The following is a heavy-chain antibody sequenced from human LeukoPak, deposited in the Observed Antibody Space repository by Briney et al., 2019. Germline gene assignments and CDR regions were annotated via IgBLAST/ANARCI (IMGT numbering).Heavy chain of an antibody. Sequence: PGRSLRLSCAASGFTFSSYGMHWVRQAPGKGLEWVAVISYDGSNKYYADSVKGRFTISRDNSKNTLYLQMNSLRAEDTAVYYCAPSKPVGNFDYWGQGTLVTVSS. CDR3: APSKPVGNFDY. J-gene: IGHJ4*02. CDR2: ISYDGSNK. D-gene: IGHD1-26*01. CDR1: GFTFSSYG. V-gene: IGHV3-30*03.